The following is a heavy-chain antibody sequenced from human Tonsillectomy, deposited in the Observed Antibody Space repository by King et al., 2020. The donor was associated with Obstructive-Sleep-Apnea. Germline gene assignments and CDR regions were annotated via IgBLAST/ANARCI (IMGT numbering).Heavy chain of an antibody. CDR3: ARAFYSSSWGGFGY. D-gene: IGHD6-13*01. V-gene: IGHV3-7*01. Sequence: VQLVESGGGLVQPGGSLRLSCAASGFTFSSYWMSWVRQAPGKGLEWVANIEQDGSERYYGVSLKGRFTISRDNAKNSLYLQMNRLRAEDTAVYYCARAFYSSSWGGFGYWGQGTLVTVSS. J-gene: IGHJ4*02. CDR1: GFTFSSYW. CDR2: IEQDGSER.